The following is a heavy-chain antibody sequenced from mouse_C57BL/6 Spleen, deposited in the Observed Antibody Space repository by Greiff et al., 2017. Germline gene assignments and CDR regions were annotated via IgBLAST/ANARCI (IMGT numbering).Heavy chain of an antibody. CDR1: GFTFSDYG. D-gene: IGHD1-1*01. J-gene: IGHJ4*01. CDR3: ARRGSSYAMDY. Sequence: EVKLVESGGGLVKPGGSLKLSCAASGFTFSDYGMHWVRQAPEKGLEWVAYISSGSSTIYYADTVKGRFTISRDNAKNTLFLQMTSLRSEYTAMYYCARRGSSYAMDYWGQGTSVTVSS. V-gene: IGHV5-17*01. CDR2: ISSGSSTI.